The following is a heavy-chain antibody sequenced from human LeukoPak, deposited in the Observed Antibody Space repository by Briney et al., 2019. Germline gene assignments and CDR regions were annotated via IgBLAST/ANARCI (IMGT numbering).Heavy chain of an antibody. CDR2: INPNSGGT. CDR1: GYTFTGYY. CDR3: ARSGTYYYDSRALAWFDP. J-gene: IGHJ5*02. D-gene: IGHD3-22*01. V-gene: IGHV1-2*02. Sequence: ASVKVSCKASGYTFTGYYMHWVRQAPGQGLEWMGWINPNSGGTNYAQKFQGRVTMTRDTSISTAYMELSRLRSDDTAVYYCARSGTYYYDSRALAWFDPWGQGTLVTVSS.